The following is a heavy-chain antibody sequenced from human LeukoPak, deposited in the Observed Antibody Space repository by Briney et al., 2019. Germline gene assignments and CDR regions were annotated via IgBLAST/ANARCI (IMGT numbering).Heavy chain of an antibody. V-gene: IGHV1-8*03. J-gene: IGHJ6*03. D-gene: IGHD4/OR15-4a*01. CDR3: ARGPNYLSYYYSYMDV. Sequence: ASVKVSCKASGYTFTNYDINWVRQASGQGLEWMGWVNPHSGNTGFAETFQGRLTLSRDTSISTAYMELSSLRSEDTAVYFCARGPNYLSYYYSYMDVWGKGTTVTVSS. CDR1: GYTFTNYD. CDR2: VNPHSGNT.